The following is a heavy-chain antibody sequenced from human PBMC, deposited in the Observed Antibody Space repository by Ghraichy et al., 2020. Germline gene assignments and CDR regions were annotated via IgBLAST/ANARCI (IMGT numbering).Heavy chain of an antibody. Sequence: SETLSLTCTVSGGSISSDYWTWIRQPPGQGLEWIGYIYYSGSTNYNPSLKSRVTISVDTAKNQFSLRLSSVTAADTAVYYCASVSVSDYYYYMDVWGKGTTVTVSS. V-gene: IGHV4-59*01. CDR3: ASVSVSDYYYYMDV. J-gene: IGHJ6*03. D-gene: IGHD4-11*01. CDR2: IYYSGST. CDR1: GGSISSDY.